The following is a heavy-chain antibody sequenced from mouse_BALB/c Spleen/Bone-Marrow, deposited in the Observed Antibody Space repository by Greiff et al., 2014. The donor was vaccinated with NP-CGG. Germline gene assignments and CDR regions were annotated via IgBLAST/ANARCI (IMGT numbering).Heavy chain of an antibody. Sequence: DVQLVESGGGLVHPPPPRTLSCPASGFPFRDYGMPWVRQAPGKGPEWVAFLSNLAYSIYYADTVTGRFTISRENAKNTLYLEMSSLRSEDTAMYYCARFIAAVVVDAMDYWGQGTSVTVSS. D-gene: IGHD1-1*01. CDR1: GFPFRDYG. CDR3: ARFIAAVVVDAMDY. V-gene: IGHV5-15*02. J-gene: IGHJ4*01. CDR2: LSNLAYSI.